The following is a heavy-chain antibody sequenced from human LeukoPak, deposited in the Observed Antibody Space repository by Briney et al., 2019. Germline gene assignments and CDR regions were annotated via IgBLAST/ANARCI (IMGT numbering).Heavy chain of an antibody. D-gene: IGHD5-18*01. J-gene: IGHJ4*02. V-gene: IGHV3-23*01. CDR2: ISGSGGST. Sequence: GGSLRLSCAASGFTFSSYAMSWIRQAPGKGLEWVSAISGSGGSTYYADSVNGRFTISRDNSKNTLYLQMNSLRAEDTDVYYCAKDGDTAMDYYFDYWGQGTLVTVSS. CDR3: AKDGDTAMDYYFDY. CDR1: GFTFSSYA.